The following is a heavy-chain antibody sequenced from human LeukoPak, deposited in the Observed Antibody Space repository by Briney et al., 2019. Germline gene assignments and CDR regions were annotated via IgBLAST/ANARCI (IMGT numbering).Heavy chain of an antibody. D-gene: IGHD1-1*01. J-gene: IGHJ4*02. CDR1: GGSITSSSYY. CDR2: IYYTGST. Sequence: SETLSLTCTVSGGSITSSSYYWGWIRQPPGKGLEWIGSIYYTGSTYYNPSLKGRVTTAVDTSKNQFSLKLSSVTAADTAVYYCARLLGGTTNGYFDYWGQGTLLTVSS. V-gene: IGHV4-39*01. CDR3: ARLLGGTTNGYFDY.